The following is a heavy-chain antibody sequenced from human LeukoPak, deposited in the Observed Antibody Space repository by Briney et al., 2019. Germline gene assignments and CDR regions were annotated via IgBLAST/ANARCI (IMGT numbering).Heavy chain of an antibody. CDR1: GFTFTTYW. CDR2: IKPDGSEK. CDR3: ARGAWYYTY. Sequence: GGSLGLSCAPSGFTFTTYWMSWVRQAPGKGLEWLANIKPDGSEKNYVDSVRGRFTISRDNAKNSLYLEMNSLRAEDTAVYYCARGAWYYTYWGQGTLVSVSS. V-gene: IGHV3-7*01. D-gene: IGHD6-19*01. J-gene: IGHJ4*02.